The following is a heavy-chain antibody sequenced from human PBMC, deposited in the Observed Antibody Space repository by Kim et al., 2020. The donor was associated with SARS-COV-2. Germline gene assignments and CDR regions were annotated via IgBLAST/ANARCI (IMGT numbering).Heavy chain of an antibody. Sequence: ASVKVSCKASGYTFTSYDINWVRQDTGQGLEWMGWMNPNSGNTGYAQKFQGRVTMTRNTSISTAYMELSSLRSEDTAVYYCARVRGYSYGPRVYYYYMDVWGEGTTVTVPS. J-gene: IGHJ6*03. CDR2: MNPNSGNT. V-gene: IGHV1-8*01. CDR3: ARVRGYSYGPRVYYYYMDV. D-gene: IGHD5-18*01. CDR1: GYTFTSYD.